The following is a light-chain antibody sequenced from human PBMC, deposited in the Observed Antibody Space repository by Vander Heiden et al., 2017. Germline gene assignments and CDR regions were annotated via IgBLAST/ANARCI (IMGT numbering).Light chain of an antibody. Sequence: QSVLTQPPSASGTPGQRVTISCSGSSSNIGSNYVYWYQQLPGTEPKPLIVSNNQRPSGVPDRFSGYKAGNYASRETSGLRSEEEADDYWAESADSLSGLVFGGGTNLTVL. V-gene: IGLV1-47*02. CDR2: SNN. CDR1: SSNIGSNY. CDR3: AESADSLSGLV. J-gene: IGLJ2*01.